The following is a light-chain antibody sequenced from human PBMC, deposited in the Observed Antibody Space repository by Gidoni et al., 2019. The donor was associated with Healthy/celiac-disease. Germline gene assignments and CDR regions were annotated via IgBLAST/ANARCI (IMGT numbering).Light chain of an antibody. V-gene: IGKV3-20*01. CDR3: QQYGSSLPMYT. Sequence: DIVFTHSPGTLSLSPGERATLSCRASQSVSSSYLAWYQQKPGQAPRLLIYGASSRATGIPDRFSGSGSGTDFTLTISRLEPEDFAVYYCQQYGSSLPMYTFGQGTKLEIK. J-gene: IGKJ2*01. CDR1: QSVSSSY. CDR2: GAS.